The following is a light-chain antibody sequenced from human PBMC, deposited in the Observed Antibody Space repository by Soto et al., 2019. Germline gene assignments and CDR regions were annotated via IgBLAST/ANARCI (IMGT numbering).Light chain of an antibody. Sequence: EIVMTQSPATLSVSPGERATLSCRASQSVSNNLAWYQQKPGQVPRLLIYHASTRATGIPARFSGSGSGTEFPLTIISLQSEDFAVYYCQQYNKWPLTFGGGTKVEIK. CDR1: QSVSNN. J-gene: IGKJ4*01. V-gene: IGKV3-15*01. CDR3: QQYNKWPLT. CDR2: HAS.